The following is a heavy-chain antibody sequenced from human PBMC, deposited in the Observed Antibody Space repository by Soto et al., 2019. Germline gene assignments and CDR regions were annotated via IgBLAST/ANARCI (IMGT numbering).Heavy chain of an antibody. CDR1: GGSISSGGYY. CDR2: IYYSGST. V-gene: IGHV4-31*03. CDR3: ARLSIGDYDFWSGYYTTLVGYYYYYMDV. Sequence: TLSLTCTVSGGSISSGGYYLSWIRQHPGKGLEWIGYIYYSGSTYYNPSLKSRVTISVDTSKNQFSLKLSSVTAADTAVYYCARLSIGDYDFWSGYYTTLVGYYYYYMDVWGKGTTVTVSS. J-gene: IGHJ6*03. D-gene: IGHD3-3*01.